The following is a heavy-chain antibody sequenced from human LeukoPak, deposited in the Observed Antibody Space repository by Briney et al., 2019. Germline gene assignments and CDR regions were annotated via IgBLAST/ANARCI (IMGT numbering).Heavy chain of an antibody. CDR3: ARAEEQWLVPDLGY. CDR2: IIPIFGTA. CDR1: GGTFSSYA. D-gene: IGHD6-19*01. Sequence: VASVKVSCKASGGTFSSYAISWVRQAPGQGLEWMGGIIPIFGTANYAQKFQGRVTITADESTSTAYMELSSLRSDDTAVYYCARAEEQWLVPDLGYWGQGTLVTVSS. J-gene: IGHJ4*02. V-gene: IGHV1-69*13.